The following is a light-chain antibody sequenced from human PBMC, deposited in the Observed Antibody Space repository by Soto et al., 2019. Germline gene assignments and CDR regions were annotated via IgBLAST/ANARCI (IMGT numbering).Light chain of an antibody. Sequence: QSVLTQPPSASGTPGQRVTISCSGSSSNIGSNYVYWYQQLPGTAPKLLIDRNNQRPSGVPDRFSGSKSGTSASLALSGRRSEDEADDYCAAWDDSLREGVFGGGTKLTVL. CDR1: SSNIGSNY. V-gene: IGLV1-47*01. J-gene: IGLJ3*02. CDR2: RNN. CDR3: AAWDDSLREGV.